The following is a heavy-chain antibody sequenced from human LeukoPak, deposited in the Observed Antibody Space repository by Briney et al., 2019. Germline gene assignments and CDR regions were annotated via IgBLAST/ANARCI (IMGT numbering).Heavy chain of an antibody. CDR2: IIPIFGTA. CDR1: GYTFTSYD. V-gene: IGHV1-69*13. D-gene: IGHD2-2*01. Sequence: SVKVSCKASGYTFTSYDISWVRQAPGQGLEWMGGIIPIFGTANYAQKFQGRVTITADESTSTAYMELSSLRSEDTAVYYCARGGARCSSTSCYREFDYWGQGTLVTVSS. CDR3: ARGGARCSSTSCYREFDY. J-gene: IGHJ4*02.